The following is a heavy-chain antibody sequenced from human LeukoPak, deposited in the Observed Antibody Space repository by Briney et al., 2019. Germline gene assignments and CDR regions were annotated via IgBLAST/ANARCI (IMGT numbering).Heavy chain of an antibody. J-gene: IGHJ4*02. Sequence: GGSLRLSCTASGFTFGDYAMSWVRQAPWKGLEWVGFIRSKAYGGTTEYAASVKGRFTISRDDSKSIAYLQMNSLRAEDTAVYYCAKAHDPFDYWGQGTLVTVSS. D-gene: IGHD3-3*01. CDR3: AKAHDPFDY. CDR2: IRSKAYGGTT. CDR1: GFTFGDYA. V-gene: IGHV3-49*04.